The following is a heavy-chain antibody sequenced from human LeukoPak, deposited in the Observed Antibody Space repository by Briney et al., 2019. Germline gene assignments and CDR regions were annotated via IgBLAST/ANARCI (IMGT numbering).Heavy chain of an antibody. Sequence: ASVTVSCTASGYTFTNYAMNWVRQAPGQGLEWMGRINTNTGNPTYAQGFTGRFVFSLDTSVTTAYLQISSLKAEDTAVYYCAREEYYDSSAPTNFDYWGQGTLVTVSS. J-gene: IGHJ4*02. D-gene: IGHD3-22*01. CDR3: AREEYYDSSAPTNFDY. CDR1: GYTFTNYA. CDR2: INTNTGNP. V-gene: IGHV7-4-1*02.